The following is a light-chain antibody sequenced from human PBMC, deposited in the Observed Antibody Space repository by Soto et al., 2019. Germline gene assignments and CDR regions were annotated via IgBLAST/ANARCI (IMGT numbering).Light chain of an antibody. V-gene: IGKV3-20*01. Sequence: EIVLTQSPGTLSLSPGERATLSCRTSQRVSNTYLAWYQQKPGQAPRLLIYHASSRATGIPDRFSGSGSGTDFTLTISRLEPEDFAVYYCQQYGTAPPVYAFGQGTKLEI. J-gene: IGKJ2*01. CDR3: QQYGTAPPVYA. CDR2: HAS. CDR1: QRVSNTY.